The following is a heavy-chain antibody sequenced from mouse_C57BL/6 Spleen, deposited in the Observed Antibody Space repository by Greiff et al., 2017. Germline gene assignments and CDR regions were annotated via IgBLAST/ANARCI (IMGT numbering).Heavy chain of an antibody. CDR3: ARAGVGSSVYFDY. V-gene: IGHV1-42*01. D-gene: IGHD1-1*01. CDR1: GYSFTGYY. J-gene: IGHJ2*01. CDR2: INPSTGGT. Sequence: EVQLQQSGPELVKPGASVKISCKASGYSFTGYYMNWVKQSPEKSLEWIGEINPSTGGTTYNQKFKAKATLTVDKSSSTAYMQLKSLTSEDSAVYYCARAGVGSSVYFDYWGQGTTLTVSS.